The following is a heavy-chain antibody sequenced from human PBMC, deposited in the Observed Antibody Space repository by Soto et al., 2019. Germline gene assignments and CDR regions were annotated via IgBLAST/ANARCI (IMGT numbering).Heavy chain of an antibody. CDR3: ARDSHKYYYDSSGYSHEFDY. V-gene: IGHV1-69*06. D-gene: IGHD3-22*01. J-gene: IGHJ4*02. CDR2: IIPIFGTE. Sequence: QVQLVQSGAEVKKPGSSVKVSCKASGGTFSSYAISWVRQAPGQGLEWMGGIIPIFGTENYAQKFQGRVTITAEKSKSTAYMELSSLGSEDTAVYYCARDSHKYYYDSSGYSHEFDYWGQGTLVTVSS. CDR1: GGTFSSYA.